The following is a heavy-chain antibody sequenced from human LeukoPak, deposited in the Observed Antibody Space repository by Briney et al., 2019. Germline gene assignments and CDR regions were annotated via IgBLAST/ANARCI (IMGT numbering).Heavy chain of an antibody. CDR1: GGTFSSYA. CDR2: IIPILGIA. J-gene: IGHJ6*02. V-gene: IGHV1-69*04. D-gene: IGHD2-15*01. CDR3: ARGVRGGSFYYYYGMDV. Sequence: SVKVSCKASGGTFSSYAISWVRQAPGQGLEWMGRIIPILGIANYAQKFQGGVTITADKSTSTAYMELSSLRSEDTAVYYCARGVRGGSFYYYYGMDVWGQGTTVTVSS.